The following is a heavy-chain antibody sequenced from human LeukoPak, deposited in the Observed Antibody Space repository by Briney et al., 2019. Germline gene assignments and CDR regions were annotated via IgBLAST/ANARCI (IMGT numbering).Heavy chain of an antibody. CDR1: GFTFSNAW. Sequence: PGGSLRLSCAASGFTFSNAWMSWVRQAPGKGLEWVGRIKSKTDGGTTDYAAPVKGRFTISRDDPKNTLYLQMNSLKTEDTAVYYCTTDSPIDYYDSSGYSFDYWGQGTLVTVSS. CDR3: TTDSPIDYYDSSGYSFDY. J-gene: IGHJ4*02. CDR2: IKSKTDGGTT. V-gene: IGHV3-15*01. D-gene: IGHD3-22*01.